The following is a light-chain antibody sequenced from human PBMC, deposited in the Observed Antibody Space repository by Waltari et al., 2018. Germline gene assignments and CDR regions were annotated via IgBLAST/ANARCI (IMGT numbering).Light chain of an antibody. CDR2: GAS. CDR1: QSVSSN. CDR3: QQYNTWPRT. Sequence: EIVITQSPATLSVSPGERATPSCRASQSVSSNLAWYPQKPGQAPRLLIYGASTRATGIPARFSGSGSGTEFTLTISSLQSEDFAAYYCQQYNTWPRTFGQGTKVEIK. J-gene: IGKJ1*01. V-gene: IGKV3-15*01.